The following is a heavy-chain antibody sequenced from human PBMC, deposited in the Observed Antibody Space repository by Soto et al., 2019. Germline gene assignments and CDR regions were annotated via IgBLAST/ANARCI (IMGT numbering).Heavy chain of an antibody. CDR2: IYHSGVT. V-gene: IGHV4-39*01. CDR1: GGSISSNGYY. J-gene: IGHJ4*02. Sequence: QLQLQESGPGLVKPSETLSLTCTVSGGSISSNGYYWGWIRQPPGKGLEWIGNIYHSGVTYYNPSLKSRVTISVDTSRNQFSLKLNSMTAADTAVYYCARLFDYWGQGKVVTVSS. CDR3: ARLFDY.